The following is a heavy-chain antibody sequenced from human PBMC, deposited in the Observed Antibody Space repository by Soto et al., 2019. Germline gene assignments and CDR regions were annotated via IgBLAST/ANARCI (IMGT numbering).Heavy chain of an antibody. CDR2: VYYAGTT. CDR1: DGSITPNY. CDR3: ARLGAYYQALDS. V-gene: IGHV4-59*08. D-gene: IGHD3-22*01. J-gene: IGHJ4*02. Sequence: SETLSLTCTVSDGSITPNYYTWVRQPPGKGLEWIGYVYYAGTTTYNPSLKSPVSISIDTSKNEVSLKLSSVTAADTAVYYCARLGAYYQALDSWGQGTLVTVSS.